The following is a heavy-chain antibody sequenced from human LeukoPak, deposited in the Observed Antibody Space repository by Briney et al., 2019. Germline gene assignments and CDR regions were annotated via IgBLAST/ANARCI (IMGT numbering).Heavy chain of an antibody. J-gene: IGHJ6*02. Sequence: PGGSLRLSCAASGFTFSSYSMNWVRQAPGKGLEWVSSISSSSSYIYYADSVKGRFTISRDNSKNTLYLQMNSLRAEDTAVYYCAKDRYCSGGSCHTYYYYGMDVWGQGTTVTVSS. V-gene: IGHV3-21*04. CDR1: GFTFSSYS. CDR2: ISSSSSYI. CDR3: AKDRYCSGGSCHTYYYYGMDV. D-gene: IGHD2-15*01.